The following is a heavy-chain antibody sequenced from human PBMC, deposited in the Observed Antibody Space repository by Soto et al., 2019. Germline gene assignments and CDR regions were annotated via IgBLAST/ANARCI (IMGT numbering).Heavy chain of an antibody. CDR3: TTHGIAVAGLLLFDY. CDR2: IKSKTDGGTT. Sequence: EVQLVESGGGLVKPGGSLRLSCAASGFTFSNAWMSWVRQAPGKGLEWVGRIKSKTDGGTTDYAAPVKGRFTISRDESKNTLYLQMNSLKTEDTAVYYCTTHGIAVAGLLLFDYWGQGTLVTVSS. J-gene: IGHJ4*02. V-gene: IGHV3-15*01. D-gene: IGHD6-19*01. CDR1: GFTFSNAW.